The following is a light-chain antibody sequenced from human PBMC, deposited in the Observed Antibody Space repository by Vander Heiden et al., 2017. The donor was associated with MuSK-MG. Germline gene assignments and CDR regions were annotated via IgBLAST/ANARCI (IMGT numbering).Light chain of an antibody. Sequence: DIQMTQSPTSLSASVGDSVTITCRASEKISVFLNWYQLKPGKAPVLLVHSASTLQSGVPGRFSGSGSGAEFTLTVTSLQPEDFATYYCQQSDSSPYTFGPGTKLDIK. CDR3: QQSDSSPYT. V-gene: IGKV1-39*01. J-gene: IGKJ2*01. CDR1: EKISVF. CDR2: SAS.